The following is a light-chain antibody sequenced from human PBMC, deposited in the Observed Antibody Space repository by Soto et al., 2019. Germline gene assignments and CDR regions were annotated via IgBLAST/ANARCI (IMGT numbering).Light chain of an antibody. CDR1: QNVANY. J-gene: IGKJ1*01. Sequence: EIVLTQSPATLSLSPGERATLSCRASQNVANYLDWYQQKPGQAPRLLIYGASNRATGIPDRLSGSGSGTDFTLTISRLEPEDFAVYYCQQYESSPRTFGQGTKVEIK. V-gene: IGKV3-20*01. CDR2: GAS. CDR3: QQYESSPRT.